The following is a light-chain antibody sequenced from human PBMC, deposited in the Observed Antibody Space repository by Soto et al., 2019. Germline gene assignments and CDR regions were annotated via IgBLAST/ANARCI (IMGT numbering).Light chain of an antibody. CDR3: QHYDNWPRT. V-gene: IGKV3-15*01. Sequence: EIVMTQSPATLSVSPGDRATLSCRASQSVSNNLAWYQQKPGQAPRRLIYDASTRATGIPARFSGSGSGTEFTLTISSLQSEDFAVYYCQHYDNWPRTFGQGTKVEIK. J-gene: IGKJ1*01. CDR1: QSVSNN. CDR2: DAS.